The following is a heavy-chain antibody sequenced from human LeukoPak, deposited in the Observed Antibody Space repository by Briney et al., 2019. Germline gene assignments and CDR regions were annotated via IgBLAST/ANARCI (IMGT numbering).Heavy chain of an antibody. CDR3: ARTSGVADFDY. D-gene: IGHD2-15*01. CDR2: IYTSGST. J-gene: IGHJ4*02. V-gene: IGHV4-38-2*01. CDR1: GYSISSSNW. Sequence: SETLSLTCAVSGYSISSSNWWGWIRQPPGKGLEWIGRIYTSGSTNYNPSLKSRVTISVDTSKNQFSLKLSSVTAADTAVYYCARTSGVADFDYWGQGTLVTVSS.